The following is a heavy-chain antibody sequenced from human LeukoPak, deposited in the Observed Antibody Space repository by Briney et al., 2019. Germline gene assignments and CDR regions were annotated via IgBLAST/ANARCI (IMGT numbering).Heavy chain of an antibody. D-gene: IGHD2-15*01. CDR2: ISYDGSNK. CDR1: GFTFSSDA. J-gene: IGHJ4*02. CDR3: ARDEIRYCSGGSCYFGNY. Sequence: GGSLRLSCAASGFTFSSDAMHWVRQAPGKGLEWVAVISYDGSNKYYADSVKGRFTISRDNSKNTLYLQMNSLRAEDTAVYYCARDEIRYCSGGSCYFGNYWGQGTLVTVSS. V-gene: IGHV3-30-3*01.